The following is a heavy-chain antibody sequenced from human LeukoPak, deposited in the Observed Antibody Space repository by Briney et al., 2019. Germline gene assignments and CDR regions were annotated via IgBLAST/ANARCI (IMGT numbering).Heavy chain of an antibody. V-gene: IGHV3-23*01. J-gene: IGHJ4*02. CDR1: GFTFSSYA. D-gene: IGHD3-22*01. CDR3: AKLTYYYDSSGYYSLAYFDY. Sequence: GGSLRLSCAASGFTFSSYAMSWVRQAPGKGLEWVSAISGSGGSTYYADSVKGRFTISRDNSKNTLYLQMNSLRAEDTAVYYCAKLTYYYDSSGYYSLAYFDYWGQGTLVTVSS. CDR2: ISGSGGST.